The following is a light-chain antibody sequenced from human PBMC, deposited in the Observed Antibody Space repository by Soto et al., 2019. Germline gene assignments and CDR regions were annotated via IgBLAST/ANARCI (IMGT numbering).Light chain of an antibody. CDR3: SSYTSSTDYV. V-gene: IGLV2-14*01. J-gene: IGLJ1*01. CDR2: EVT. CDR1: TSDFGFYNY. Sequence: QSALTQPASVSGSLGQSITISCTGTTSDFGFYNYVSWYQHHPGKAPKLLIYEVTNRHSGVSNRFSGSKSGNTASLTISGLQAEDEADYYCSSYTSSTDYVFGTGTKLTVL.